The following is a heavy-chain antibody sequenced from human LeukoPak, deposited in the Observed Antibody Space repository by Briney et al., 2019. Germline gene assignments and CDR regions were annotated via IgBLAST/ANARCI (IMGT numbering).Heavy chain of an antibody. J-gene: IGHJ6*03. CDR2: INPNSGGT. Sequence: LVASVKVSCKASGYTFTGYYMHWVRQAPGQGLEWMGWINPNSGGTNYAQKFQGRVTMTRDTSISTAYMELSRLRSDDTAVYYCAARGYIVVVPATKGGGPDNSYYFMDVWGKGTTVTISS. CDR1: GYTFTGYY. D-gene: IGHD2-2*01. V-gene: IGHV1-2*03. CDR3: AARGYIVVVPATKGGGPDNSYYFMDV.